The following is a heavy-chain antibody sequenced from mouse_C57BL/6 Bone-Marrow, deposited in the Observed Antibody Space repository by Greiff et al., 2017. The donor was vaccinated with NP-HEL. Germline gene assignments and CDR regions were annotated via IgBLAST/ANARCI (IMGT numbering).Heavy chain of an antibody. Sequence: EVMLVESGGGLLQPGGSMKLSCAAPGFPFSDAWMDWVRRSPEKGLEGVAEIRNKANNHATYYAESVKGRFTISRDDSKSSVYLQMNSLRAEDTGIYYCTAITTVVEHFDYWGQGTTLTVSS. CDR2: IRNKANNHAT. V-gene: IGHV6-6*01. D-gene: IGHD1-1*01. J-gene: IGHJ2*01. CDR3: TAITTVVEHFDY. CDR1: GFPFSDAW.